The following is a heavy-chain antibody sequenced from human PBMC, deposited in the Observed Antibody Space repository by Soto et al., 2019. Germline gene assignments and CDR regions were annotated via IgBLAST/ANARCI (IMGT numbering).Heavy chain of an antibody. CDR1: GGSFSGYY. CDR2: INYSGST. J-gene: IGHJ6*02. CDR3: ARRNYFYALDV. Sequence: NLPETLSLTCAVSGGSFSGYYWGWVRQPPGKGLEWVGEINYSGSTNYNPSLKRRVTISVDTSKNQVSLKVTSVTAADTAMYYCARRNYFYALDVWGQGTTVTVSS. V-gene: IGHV4-34*01.